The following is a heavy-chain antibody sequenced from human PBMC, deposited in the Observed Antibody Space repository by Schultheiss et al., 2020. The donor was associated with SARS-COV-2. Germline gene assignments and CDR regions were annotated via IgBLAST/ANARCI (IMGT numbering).Heavy chain of an antibody. CDR3: ARDKEQLASFDY. D-gene: IGHD6-6*01. J-gene: IGHJ4*02. CDR1: GYTFTGYY. V-gene: IGHV1-2*06. CDR2: INPNSGGT. Sequence: ASVKVSCKASGYTFTGYYMHWVRQAPGQGLEWMGRINPNSGGTNYAQKFQGRVTMTRDTSISTAYMELSRLRSDDTAVYYCARDKEQLASFDYWGQGTLVTVSS.